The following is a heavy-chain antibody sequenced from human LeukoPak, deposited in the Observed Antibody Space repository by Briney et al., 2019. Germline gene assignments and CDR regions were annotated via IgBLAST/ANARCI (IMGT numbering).Heavy chain of an antibody. CDR1: GGSISDTSYY. CDR2: IYYSGTT. V-gene: IGHV4-39*07. CDR3: ARDVVWYYCNRGAYFDY. D-gene: IGHD3-22*01. J-gene: IGHJ4*02. Sequence: PSETLSLTCTVSGGSISDTSYYWGWIRQAPGKGLEWIGSIYYSGTTYYNPSLKSRVTISVDTSKSQFSLKLSSVTAADTAVYYCARDVVWYYCNRGAYFDYWGQGTLVTVSS.